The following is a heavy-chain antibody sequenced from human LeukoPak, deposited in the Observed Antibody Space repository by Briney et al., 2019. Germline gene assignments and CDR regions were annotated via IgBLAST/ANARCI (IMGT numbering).Heavy chain of an antibody. CDR2: ISSSGSTI. J-gene: IGHJ2*01. V-gene: IGHV3-48*03. CDR1: GFTFSSYE. Sequence: GGSLRLSCAASGFTFSSYEMNWVCQAPGKGLEWVSYISSSGSTIYYADSVKGRFTISRGNAKNSLYLQMNSLRAEDTAVYYCARDRGLDTYYYDSSGYYYWYFDLWGRGTLVTVSS. D-gene: IGHD3-22*01. CDR3: ARDRGLDTYYYDSSGYYYWYFDL.